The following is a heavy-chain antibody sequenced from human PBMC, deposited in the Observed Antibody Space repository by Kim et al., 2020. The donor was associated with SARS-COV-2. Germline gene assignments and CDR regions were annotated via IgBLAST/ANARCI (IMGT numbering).Heavy chain of an antibody. CDR3: ARDAGYYDSSQPGY. J-gene: IGHJ4*02. Sequence: ADSVKGRFTISRDNAKNSLYLQMNSLRAEDTAVYYCARDAGYYDSSQPGYWGQGTLVTVSS. D-gene: IGHD3-22*01. V-gene: IGHV3-11*05.